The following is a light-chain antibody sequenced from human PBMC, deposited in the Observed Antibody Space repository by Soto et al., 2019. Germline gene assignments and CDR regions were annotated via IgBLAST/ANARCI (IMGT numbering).Light chain of an antibody. J-gene: IGKJ5*01. Sequence: EIVMTQSPATLSVSPGERATLSCRASQSVRINLAWYQQKPGQAPRLLTYGASTRATGIPARFSGGGSGTEFTLTISSLQSEDFAVYYCQQYNNWPITFGQGTRLEI. CDR3: QQYNNWPIT. CDR1: QSVRIN. CDR2: GAS. V-gene: IGKV3-15*01.